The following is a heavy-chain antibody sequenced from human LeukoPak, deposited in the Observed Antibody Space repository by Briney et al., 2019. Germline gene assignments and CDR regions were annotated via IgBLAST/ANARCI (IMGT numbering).Heavy chain of an antibody. D-gene: IGHD4-17*01. CDR1: GFTFGSYA. CDR3: AKDPTNDYGDYYFDY. V-gene: IGHV3-23*01. J-gene: IGHJ4*02. CDR2: ISGSGGST. Sequence: GWSLRLSCAASGFTFGSYAMSWVRQAPGKGLEWVSAISGSGGSTYYADSVKGRFTISRDNSKNTLYLQMNSLRAEDTAVYYCAKDPTNDYGDYYFDYWGQGTLVTVSS.